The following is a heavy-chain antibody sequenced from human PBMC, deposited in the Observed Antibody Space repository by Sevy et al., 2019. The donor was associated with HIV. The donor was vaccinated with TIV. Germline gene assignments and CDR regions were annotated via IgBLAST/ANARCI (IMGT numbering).Heavy chain of an antibody. CDR2: IKSEFDGGAI. CDR3: ITDPAYRGYDEEVINYYFYGMDV. D-gene: IGHD5-12*01. J-gene: IGHJ6*02. CDR1: RFTFSSAW. Sequence: GGSLRLSCVASRFTFSSAWMSWVRQAPGKGLEWVGRIKSEFDGGAIDYAAPVKGRFTISREDSKNTVYLQMNSLKTEDTAVYYCITDPAYRGYDEEVINYYFYGMDVWGQGTTVTVSS. V-gene: IGHV3-15*01.